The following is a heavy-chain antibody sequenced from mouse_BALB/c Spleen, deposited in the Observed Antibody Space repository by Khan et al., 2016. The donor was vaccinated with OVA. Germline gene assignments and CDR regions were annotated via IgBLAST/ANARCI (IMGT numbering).Heavy chain of an antibody. CDR1: GFSLTNYG. V-gene: IGHV2-6-1*01. Sequence: QVQLKQSGPGLVAPSQSLSITCTISGFSLTNYGVHWVRQPPGKGLEWLVVIWSDGSTTYNSALKSRLNISKDNSKSQVFLKMNSLQTDDTAMYFSARQPYYHYYIMDYWGQGTSVTVSS. CDR3: ARQPYYHYYIMDY. D-gene: IGHD2-10*01. J-gene: IGHJ4*01. CDR2: IWSDGST.